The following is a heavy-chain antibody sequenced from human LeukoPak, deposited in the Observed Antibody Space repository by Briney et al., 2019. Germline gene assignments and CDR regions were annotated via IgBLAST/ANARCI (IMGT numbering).Heavy chain of an antibody. V-gene: IGHV1-18*01. J-gene: IGHJ5*02. D-gene: IGHD3-9*01. Sequence: GASVKVSCKASGYTFTSYGISWVRQAPGQGLGWMGWISAYNGNTNYAQKLQGRVTMTTDTSTSTAYMELRSLRSDDTAVYYCARDQGYYDILTGVMNWFDPWGQGTLVTVSS. CDR2: ISAYNGNT. CDR1: GYTFTSYG. CDR3: ARDQGYYDILTGVMNWFDP.